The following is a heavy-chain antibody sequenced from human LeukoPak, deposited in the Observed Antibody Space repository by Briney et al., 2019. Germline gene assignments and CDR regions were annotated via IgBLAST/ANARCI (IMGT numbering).Heavy chain of an antibody. Sequence: GGSLRLSCAASGFTVSSNYMSWVRQAPGKGLEWVSVIYSGGSTYYADSVKGRFTISRHNSKNTLYIQMNSLRAEDTAVYYCARGEATTFDYWGQGTLVTVSS. V-gene: IGHV3-53*04. CDR3: ARGEATTFDY. D-gene: IGHD2/OR15-2a*01. CDR2: IYSGGST. CDR1: GFTVSSNY. J-gene: IGHJ4*02.